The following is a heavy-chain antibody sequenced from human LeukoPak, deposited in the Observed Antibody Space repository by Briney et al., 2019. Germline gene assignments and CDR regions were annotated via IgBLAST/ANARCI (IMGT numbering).Heavy chain of an antibody. D-gene: IGHD3-16*01. J-gene: IGHJ3*02. V-gene: IGHV4-4*02. CDR2: IYHSGST. Sequence: SETLSLTCTVSGGSISSGNWWSWVRQPPGKGLEWIGEIYHSGSTNYNPSLKSRVTISVDRSKNHFSLKLSSVTAADTAVYYCARPGFGGAFDIWGQGTMGTVYS. CDR1: GGSISSGNW. CDR3: ARPGFGGAFDI.